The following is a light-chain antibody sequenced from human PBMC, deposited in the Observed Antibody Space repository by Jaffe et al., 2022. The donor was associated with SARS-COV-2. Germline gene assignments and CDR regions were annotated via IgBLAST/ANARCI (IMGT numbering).Light chain of an antibody. Sequence: QSALTQPPSASGSPGQSVTISCTGTSRDVGGYNYVSWYQQHPGKAPKLVIYEVNKWPSGVPDRFSGSKSGNTASLTVSGLQADDEADYYCSSYAGNNNLIFGGGTKLTVL. CDR2: EVN. J-gene: IGLJ2*01. CDR1: SRDVGGYNY. V-gene: IGLV2-8*01. CDR3: SSYAGNNNLI.